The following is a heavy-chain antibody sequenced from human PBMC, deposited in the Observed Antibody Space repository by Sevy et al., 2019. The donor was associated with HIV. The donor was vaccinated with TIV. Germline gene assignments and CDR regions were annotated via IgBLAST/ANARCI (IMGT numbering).Heavy chain of an antibody. J-gene: IGHJ5*02. V-gene: IGHV3-30-3*01. D-gene: IGHD3-9*01. CDR1: GFTFSSYA. CDR3: ARDWVRAGYHINWFDP. CDR2: ISYDGSNK. Sequence: GGSLRLSCAGSGFTFSSYAMHWVRQAPGKGLEWVAVISYDGSNKYYADSVKGRFTISRDNSKNTLYLQMNSLRAEDTAVYYCARDWVRAGYHINWFDPWGQGTLVTVSS.